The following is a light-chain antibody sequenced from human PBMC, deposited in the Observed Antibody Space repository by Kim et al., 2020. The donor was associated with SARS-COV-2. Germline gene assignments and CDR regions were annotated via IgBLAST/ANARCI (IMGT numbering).Light chain of an antibody. CDR3: NSRDSNDNVV. J-gene: IGLJ2*01. Sequence: VALGQTVRITGQGDSLRSYYATWYQKKPGQAPILVIYGKNNRPSGIPHRFSASSSVNTASSTITGTQPGHEADYYCNSRDSNDNVVFGGGTQLTVL. CDR2: GKN. CDR1: SLRSYY. V-gene: IGLV3-19*01.